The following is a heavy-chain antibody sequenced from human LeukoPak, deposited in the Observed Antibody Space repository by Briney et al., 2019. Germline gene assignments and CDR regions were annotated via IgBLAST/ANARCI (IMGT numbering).Heavy chain of an antibody. J-gene: IGHJ4*02. D-gene: IGHD4-23*01. Sequence: PGGSQRLSCAASGFTFSSYAMSWVRQAPGKGLEWVAVISYDGSNKYYADSVKGRFTISRDNSKNTLYLQMNSLRAEDTAVYYCARPGYDGGTNFDYWGQGTLVTVSS. V-gene: IGHV3-30-3*01. CDR1: GFTFSSYA. CDR2: ISYDGSNK. CDR3: ARPGYDGGTNFDY.